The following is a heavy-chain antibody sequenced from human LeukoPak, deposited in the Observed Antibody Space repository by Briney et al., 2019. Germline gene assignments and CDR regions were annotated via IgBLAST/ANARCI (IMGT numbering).Heavy chain of an antibody. CDR2: IYPDDSDT. J-gene: IGHJ6*02. V-gene: IGHV5-51*01. Sequence: GESLKISCKGSGYNFTNYWIGWVRQMPGKGLEWMGIIYPDDSDTRYSPSFQGQVTMSADKSISTAYLQWSSLKASDTAMYYCARHISSSWGPSYYYGMDVWGQGTTVTVSS. CDR3: ARHISSSWGPSYYYGMDV. D-gene: IGHD6-13*01. CDR1: GYNFTNYW.